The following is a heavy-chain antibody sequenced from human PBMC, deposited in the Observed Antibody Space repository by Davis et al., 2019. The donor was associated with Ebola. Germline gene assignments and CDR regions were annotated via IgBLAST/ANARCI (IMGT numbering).Heavy chain of an antibody. Sequence: SCTVSGGSISSSSYYWSWIRQHPGKGLEWIGYIYYSGSTYYNPSLKSRVTISVDTSKNQFSLKLSSVTAADTAVYYCARGVRYSSGWWRPLFDYWGQGTLVTVSS. J-gene: IGHJ4*02. CDR3: ARGVRYSSGWWRPLFDY. CDR1: GGSISSSSYY. D-gene: IGHD6-19*01. V-gene: IGHV4-31*02. CDR2: IYYSGST.